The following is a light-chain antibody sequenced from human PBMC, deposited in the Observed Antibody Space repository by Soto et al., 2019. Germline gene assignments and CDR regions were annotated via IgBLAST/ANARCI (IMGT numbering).Light chain of an antibody. CDR1: SSDVGGYNY. V-gene: IGLV2-14*01. Sequence: QSALTQPASVSGSPGQSITISCTGTSSDVGGYNYVSWYQQHPGKAPKLMIYEVSNRPSGVSNRFSGSKSGNTASLTISGLQAEDEADYYCSSYTSSSTPRVFGTGTKVNVL. CDR3: SSYTSSSTPRV. J-gene: IGLJ1*01. CDR2: EVS.